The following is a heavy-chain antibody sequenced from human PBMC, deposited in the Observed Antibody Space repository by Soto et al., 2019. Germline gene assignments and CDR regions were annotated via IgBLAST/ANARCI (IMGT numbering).Heavy chain of an antibody. CDR3: ARAITMVRGATQQGSLGSGMDV. J-gene: IGHJ6*02. D-gene: IGHD3-10*01. Sequence: QVQLVESGGGVVQPGRSLRLSCAASGFTFSSYGMHWVRQAPGKGLEWVAVIWYDGSNKYYADSVKGRFTISRDNSKNKLYMQMNSLNAEDTAVYYCARAITMVRGATQQGSLGSGMDVWGQGTTVTVAS. V-gene: IGHV3-33*01. CDR1: GFTFSSYG. CDR2: IWYDGSNK.